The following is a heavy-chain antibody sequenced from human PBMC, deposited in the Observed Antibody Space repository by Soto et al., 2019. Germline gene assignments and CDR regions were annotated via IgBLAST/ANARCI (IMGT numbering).Heavy chain of an antibody. CDR1: GFTFSSYA. V-gene: IGHV3-21*01. CDR2: ISSGGSSI. Sequence: KPGGSLRLSCAASGFTFSSYAMSWVRQAPGKGLEWVSVISSGGSSIYYADSVKGRFTISRDNSKNSLYLQMNSLRAEDTAVYYCARGHDYWGQGTLVTVSS. J-gene: IGHJ4*02. CDR3: ARGHDY.